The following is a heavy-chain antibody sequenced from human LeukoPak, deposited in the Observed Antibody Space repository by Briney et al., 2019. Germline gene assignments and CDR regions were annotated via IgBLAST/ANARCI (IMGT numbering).Heavy chain of an antibody. J-gene: IGHJ4*02. CDR3: ARGRYYDFWGGYILDY. V-gene: IGHV4-34*01. CDR2: INHSGST. CDR1: GGSFSGYY. D-gene: IGHD3-3*01. Sequence: SETLSLTCAVYGGSFSGYYWSWIRQPPGKGLEWIGEINHSGSTNYNPSLKSRVTISVDTSKNQFSLKLSSVTAADTAVYYCARGRYYDFWGGYILDYWGQGTLVTVSS.